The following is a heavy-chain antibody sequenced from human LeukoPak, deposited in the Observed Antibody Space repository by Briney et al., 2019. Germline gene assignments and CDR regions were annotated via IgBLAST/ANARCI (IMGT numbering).Heavy chain of an antibody. J-gene: IGHJ4*02. V-gene: IGHV3-21*01. CDR1: GFTFSSYS. D-gene: IGHD4-17*01. Sequence: GGSLRLSCAVSGFTFSSYSMNWVRQAPGKGLEWVSSISSSSSYIYYADSVKGRFTISRDNAKNSLYLQMNSLRAEDTAVYYCARDTDYGDYVGVYWGQGTLVTVSS. CDR3: ARDTDYGDYVGVY. CDR2: ISSSSSYI.